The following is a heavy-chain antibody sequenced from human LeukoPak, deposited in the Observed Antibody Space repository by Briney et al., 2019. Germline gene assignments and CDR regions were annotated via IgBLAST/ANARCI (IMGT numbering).Heavy chain of an antibody. V-gene: IGHV4-39*01. CDR2: VYYGRAT. CDR1: AGSFISSSHH. D-gene: IGHD5-12*01. Sequence: PSETLSLTCTVSAGSFISSSHHWGWIRQSPGKGLEWIGTVYYGRATYYNPSLDGRVTISLDTSANHFSLQLNSVTAADTAVYYCVRHDGRGGATMGAFDSWGQGSLVTVSS. CDR3: VRHDGRGGATMGAFDS. J-gene: IGHJ5*01.